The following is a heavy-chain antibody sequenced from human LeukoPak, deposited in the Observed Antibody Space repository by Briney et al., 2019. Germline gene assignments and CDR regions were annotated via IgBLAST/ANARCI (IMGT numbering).Heavy chain of an antibody. J-gene: IGHJ4*02. D-gene: IGHD3-10*01. Sequence: GMAWVSYISSIRTVIYNEDSVKGRFTISRDNAKKSLYLQMNSLRAEDTAVYYCARDYNCWGQGTLVTVSS. CDR2: ISSIRTVI. V-gene: IGHV3-11*01. CDR3: ARDYNC.